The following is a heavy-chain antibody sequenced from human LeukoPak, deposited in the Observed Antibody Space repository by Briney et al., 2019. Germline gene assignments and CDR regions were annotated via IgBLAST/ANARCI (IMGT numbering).Heavy chain of an antibody. Sequence: GGSLRLSCAASGFTFSNYEMHWFRRAPGKGLEWVSYISSGGSTVYYADSVKGRFTVSRDNAKNSLYLQVSSLRAEDTAVYYCARGGSFVEYWGQGTLVIVSS. J-gene: IGHJ4*02. CDR1: GFTFSNYE. CDR3: ARGGSFVEY. CDR2: ISSGGSTV. D-gene: IGHD3-10*01. V-gene: IGHV3-48*03.